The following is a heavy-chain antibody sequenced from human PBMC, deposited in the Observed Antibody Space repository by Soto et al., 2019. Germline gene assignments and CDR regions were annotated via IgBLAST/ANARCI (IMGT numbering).Heavy chain of an antibody. V-gene: IGHV4-59*01. D-gene: IGHD3-9*01. CDR3: ARLDVLRYFDN. J-gene: IGHJ4*02. CDR2: IYYSGST. CDR1: GGSISSYY. Sequence: LSLTCTVSGGSISSYYWSWIRQPPGKGLEWIGYIYYSGSTNYNPSLKSRVTISVDTSKNQFSLKLSSVTAADTAVYYCARLDVLRYFDNWGQGTLVTVSS.